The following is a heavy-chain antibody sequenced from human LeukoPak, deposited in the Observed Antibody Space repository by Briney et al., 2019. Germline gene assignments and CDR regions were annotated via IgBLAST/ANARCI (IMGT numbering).Heavy chain of an antibody. J-gene: IGHJ4*02. Sequence: GASVKVSCKTSGYTFTSYDINWVRQATGQGLEWMGWMNPNSGNIGYAQNFQGRVTITRNTSISTAYMELSSLRSEDTAVYYCARDPRVNDYHFDYWGQGTLVTVSS. D-gene: IGHD4-11*01. CDR3: ARDPRVNDYHFDY. CDR2: MNPNSGNI. CDR1: GYTFTSYD. V-gene: IGHV1-8*03.